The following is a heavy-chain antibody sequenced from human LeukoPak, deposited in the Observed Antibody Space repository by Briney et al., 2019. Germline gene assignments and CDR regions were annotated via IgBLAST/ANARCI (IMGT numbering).Heavy chain of an antibody. CDR3: ARSNSGSYSYYFDY. Sequence: SQTLSLTSAISGDSVSSNSAACDWISPPPSSGLEWRGKTYYRSKWYNDYAVSVKSRITINPDTSKNKSSLQLNSVTPEDTAVYYCARSNSGSYSYYFDYWGQGTLVTVSS. CDR2: TYYRSKWYN. CDR1: GDSVSSNSAA. V-gene: IGHV6-1*01. D-gene: IGHD1-26*01. J-gene: IGHJ4*02.